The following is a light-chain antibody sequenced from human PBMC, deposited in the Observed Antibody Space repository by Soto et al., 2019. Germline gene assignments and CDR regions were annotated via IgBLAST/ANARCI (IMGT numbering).Light chain of an antibody. CDR3: QQYDSYPLT. CDR1: QSISTW. J-gene: IGKJ4*01. Sequence: DIQMTQSPSTLSASVGDRVTVTCRASQSISTWLAWYQQKPGRAPKLLIYKASSLESGVPSRFSGSGSGTEFTLTISSLQPDDFATYYCQQYDSYPLTFGGGTKVEIK. CDR2: KAS. V-gene: IGKV1-5*03.